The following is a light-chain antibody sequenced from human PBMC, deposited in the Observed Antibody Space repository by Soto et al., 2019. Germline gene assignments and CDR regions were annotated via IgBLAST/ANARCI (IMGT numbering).Light chain of an antibody. CDR3: QSYDSSLRV. CDR2: GNI. J-gene: IGLJ2*01. V-gene: IGLV1-40*01. Sequence: VLTQPPSVSGAPGQRVTISCTGSSSNIGAGHDVHWYQQVPGAAPKLLIYGNINRPSGVPDRFFGSKSGTSASLAITGLQAEDEADYYCQSYDSSLRVFGGGTKLTVL. CDR1: SSNIGAGHD.